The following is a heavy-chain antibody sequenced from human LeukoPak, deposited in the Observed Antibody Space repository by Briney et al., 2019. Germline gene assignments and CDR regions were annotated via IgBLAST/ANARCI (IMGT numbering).Heavy chain of an antibody. CDR2: VKSNSNYM. CDR3: ASEGTTHAFDF. J-gene: IGHJ3*01. V-gene: IGHV3-21*01. CDR1: GFTFSSYS. D-gene: IGHD4-17*01. Sequence: GGSLRLSCAASGFTFSSYSLNWVREAPGKGLEGVSYVKSNSNYMDYADSVQGRFTTTRDNAKNSLYLQMNSPTAEDTAVYYCASEGTTHAFDFWGQGTMVTVSS.